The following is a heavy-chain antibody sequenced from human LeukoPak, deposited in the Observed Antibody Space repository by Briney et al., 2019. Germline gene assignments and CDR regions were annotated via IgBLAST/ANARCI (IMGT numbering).Heavy chain of an antibody. CDR2: TSGSGGST. V-gene: IGHV3-23*01. Sequence: GGSLRLSCAASGFTFSSYAMSWVRQAPGKGLEWVSATSGSGGSTYYADSVKGRFTISRDNSKNTLYLQMNSLRAEDTAVYYCAKDRHIVVVTAMGEFNWFDPWGQGTLVTVSS. D-gene: IGHD2-21*02. CDR1: GFTFSSYA. J-gene: IGHJ5*02. CDR3: AKDRHIVVVTAMGEFNWFDP.